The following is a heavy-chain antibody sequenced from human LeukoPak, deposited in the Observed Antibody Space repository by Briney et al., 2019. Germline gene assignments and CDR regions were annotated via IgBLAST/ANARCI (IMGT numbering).Heavy chain of an antibody. CDR3: AKDQGSGLGSYSWGYFDC. CDR2: ISSTGGSM. D-gene: IGHD3-10*01. CDR1: GFRFSSYA. V-gene: IGHV3-23*01. J-gene: IGHJ4*02. Sequence: GGSLRLSCEDSGFRFSSYAMSWVRQAPGKGLEWVSGISSTGGSMVYAESVKGRFTISRDNFRNTVFLQMDSLRAEDTAVYYCAKDQGSGLGSYSWGYFDCWGQGTLVTVSS.